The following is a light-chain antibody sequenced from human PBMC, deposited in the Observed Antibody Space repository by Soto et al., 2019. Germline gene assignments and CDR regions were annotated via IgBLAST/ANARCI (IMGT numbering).Light chain of an antibody. CDR2: DVS. Sequence: QSALTQPASVSGSPGQSITISCTGTSSDVGGYNYVSWYQQHPGKAPKLMIYDVSNRPSGVSNRCSGSKAGNTASLTISGLQAEDEADYYCSSYTGSSTPYVCGTGTKVTVL. V-gene: IGLV2-14*01. CDR1: SSDVGGYNY. J-gene: IGLJ1*01. CDR3: SSYTGSSTPYV.